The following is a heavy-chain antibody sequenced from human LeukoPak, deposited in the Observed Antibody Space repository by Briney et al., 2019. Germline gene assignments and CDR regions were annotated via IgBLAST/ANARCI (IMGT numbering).Heavy chain of an antibody. J-gene: IGHJ5*02. D-gene: IGHD3-3*01. CDR3: ARENVLRFLEWSTYNWFDP. CDR2: INHSGST. CDR1: GGSFSGYY. Sequence: SETLSLTCAVYGGSFSGYYWSWIRQPPGKGLEWIGEINHSGSTNYNPSLKSRVTISVDTSKNQFSLKLSSVTAADTAVYYCARENVLRFLEWSTYNWFDPWGQGTLVTVSS. V-gene: IGHV4-34*01.